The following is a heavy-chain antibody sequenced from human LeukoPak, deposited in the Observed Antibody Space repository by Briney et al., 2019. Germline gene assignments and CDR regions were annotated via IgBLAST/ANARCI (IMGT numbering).Heavy chain of an antibody. Sequence: TGGSLRLSCAASGFTFSGSAMHWVRQASGKGLEWVGRIRSKANSYATAYAASVKGRFTISRDDSKNTAYLQMNSLKTEDTAVYYCTSSSAITMVQGVTKHQPGGWGQGTLVTVSS. CDR2: IRSKANSYAT. CDR3: TSSSAITMVQGVTKHQPGG. D-gene: IGHD3-10*01. CDR1: GFTFSGSA. J-gene: IGHJ4*02. V-gene: IGHV3-73*01.